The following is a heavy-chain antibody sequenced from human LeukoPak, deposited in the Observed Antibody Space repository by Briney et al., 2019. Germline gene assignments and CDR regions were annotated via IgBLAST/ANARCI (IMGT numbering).Heavy chain of an antibody. Sequence: ASVTVSCKASGYTFTSYGISWVRQAPGQGLEWMGWISAYNGNTNYAQKLQGRVTMTTDTSTSTAYMELSSLRSEDTAVYYCARDAASDYDFWSGYYFDDYWGQGTLVTVSS. CDR1: GYTFTSYG. J-gene: IGHJ4*02. D-gene: IGHD3-3*01. V-gene: IGHV1-18*01. CDR2: ISAYNGNT. CDR3: ARDAASDYDFWSGYYFDDY.